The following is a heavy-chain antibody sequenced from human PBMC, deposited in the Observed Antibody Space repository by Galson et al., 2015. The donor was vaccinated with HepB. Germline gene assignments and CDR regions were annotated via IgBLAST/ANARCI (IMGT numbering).Heavy chain of an antibody. J-gene: IGHJ6*02. CDR1: GFTFSSYA. CDR3: AKDSYTMVRGIYGMDV. Sequence: SLRLSCAASGFTFSSYAMSWVRQAPGKGLEWVSAISGSGGSTYYADSVKGRFTISRDNSKNTLYLQMNSLRAEDTAVYYCAKDSYTMVRGIYGMDVWGQGTTVTVSS. D-gene: IGHD3-10*01. V-gene: IGHV3-23*01. CDR2: ISGSGGST.